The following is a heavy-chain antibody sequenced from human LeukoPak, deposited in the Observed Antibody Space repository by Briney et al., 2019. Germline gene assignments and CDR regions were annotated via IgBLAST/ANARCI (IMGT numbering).Heavy chain of an antibody. Sequence: PGGSLRLSCAASGFTFSNFWMNWVRQAPGKGLEWVANMRQDGSDLYYLDSVKGRFTISRDNAKNSLYLQMNSLRDEDTAVYYCARAASRDGYKFDYWGQGTLVTVSS. CDR3: ARAASRDGYKFDY. V-gene: IGHV3-7*01. D-gene: IGHD5-24*01. CDR2: MRQDGSDL. CDR1: GFTFSNFW. J-gene: IGHJ4*02.